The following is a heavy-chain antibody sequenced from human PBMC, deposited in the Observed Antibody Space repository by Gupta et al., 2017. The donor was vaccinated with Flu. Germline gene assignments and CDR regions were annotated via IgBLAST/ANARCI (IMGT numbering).Heavy chain of an antibody. CDR3: ARELVAVAGIWGAEYFQH. Sequence: QVQLVQSGAEVKKPGASVKVSCKASGYTFTGYYMHGVRQAPRQGLEWLGWINPNSGGTNYAQTFQGRVTMTRDTSISTAYMELSRLRSDDTAVYYCARELVAVAGIWGAEYFQHWGQGTLVTVSS. V-gene: IGHV1-2*02. CDR1: GYTFTGYY. J-gene: IGHJ1*01. D-gene: IGHD6-19*01. CDR2: INPNSGGT.